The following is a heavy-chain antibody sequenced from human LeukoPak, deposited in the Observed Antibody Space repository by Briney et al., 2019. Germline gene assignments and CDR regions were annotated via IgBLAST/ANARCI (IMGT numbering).Heavy chain of an antibody. D-gene: IGHD3-10*01. Sequence: GGSLRLSCAASGFTVSSNYMSWVRQAPGTGLEWVSVIYSGGSTYYADSVKGRFTISRDNPKNTLYLQMNSLRAEDTAVYFCAKRGIVIRAVIIVGFHKEAYYFDYWGQGALVTVSS. V-gene: IGHV3-66*04. CDR2: IYSGGST. CDR3: AKRGIVIRAVIIVGFHKEAYYFDY. CDR1: GFTVSSNY. J-gene: IGHJ4*02.